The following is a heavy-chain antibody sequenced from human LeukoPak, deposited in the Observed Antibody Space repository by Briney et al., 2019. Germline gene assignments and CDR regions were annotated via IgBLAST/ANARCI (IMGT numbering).Heavy chain of an antibody. CDR2: IKPNSGGT. J-gene: IGHJ3*02. D-gene: IGHD3-10*01. CDR3: VRDSYGAGFGELVDPFDI. Sequence: ASVNVSCKASGCSFTGYYMHWVRQAPGQEVEWMGRIKPNSGGTNYAQKFQGRVTITRDTSASTAYMELSSLRPDATAVYYCVRDSYGAGFGELVDPFDIWGQGTMVTVSS. V-gene: IGHV1-2*06. CDR1: GCSFTGYY.